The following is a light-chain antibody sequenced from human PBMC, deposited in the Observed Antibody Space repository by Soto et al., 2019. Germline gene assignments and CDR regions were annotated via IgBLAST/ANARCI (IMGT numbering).Light chain of an antibody. J-gene: IGKJ5*01. V-gene: IGKV3-11*01. Sequence: EIVLTQSPATLSLSPGERATLSCRASQSVGSYLAWYQQKPGQAPRLLIYDASNRATGIPARFSGSGSGTDFTLTIGSLEPEDFAVYYCQQRSNWPPITFGQGTRLEIK. CDR2: DAS. CDR1: QSVGSY. CDR3: QQRSNWPPIT.